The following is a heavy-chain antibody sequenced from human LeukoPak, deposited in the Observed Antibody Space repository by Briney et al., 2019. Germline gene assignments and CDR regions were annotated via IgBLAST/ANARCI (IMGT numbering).Heavy chain of an antibody. D-gene: IGHD5-24*01. J-gene: IGHJ4*02. CDR3: AKSFSETERATITAY. Sequence: SETLSLTCTVSGGSISSSNYYWGWIRQPPGKGLEWIGNIYHTGSTYYIPSLKSRVTISSDTSRNQFSLKLSSVTAADTAIYYCAKSFSETERATITAYWGQGILVTVSS. CDR2: IYHTGST. V-gene: IGHV4-39*07. CDR1: GGSISSSNYY.